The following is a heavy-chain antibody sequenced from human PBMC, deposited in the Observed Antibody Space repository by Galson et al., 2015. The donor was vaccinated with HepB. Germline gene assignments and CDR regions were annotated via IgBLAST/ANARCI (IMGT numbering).Heavy chain of an antibody. J-gene: IGHJ5*02. CDR2: VNHSGIT. D-gene: IGHD2-21*02. CDR1: GGSLSGYY. Sequence: SETLSLTCGVYGGSLSGYYWTWIRQSPGKGLEWIGEVNHSGITKYNPSLKSRVTISLDTSKNQFSLRLSSVTAADTAVYYCASGESVAAILHRWFDPWGQGTLVTVSS. CDR3: ASGESVAAILHRWFDP. V-gene: IGHV4-34*01.